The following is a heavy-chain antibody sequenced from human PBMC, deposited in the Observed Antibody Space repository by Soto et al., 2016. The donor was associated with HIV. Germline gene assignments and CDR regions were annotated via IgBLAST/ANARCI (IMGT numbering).Heavy chain of an antibody. V-gene: IGHV3-21*02. J-gene: IGHJ3*02. Sequence: EVQLVESGEARQDGGSLRLSCAGSGFKFRNYIMNWVRQAPGKGLKWVSSIKSSRNHIFYADSAKGRFLISRDDANNVLYLQMNRLTAEDTAVYYCARATNVDILTGTYDAFDIWGQG. D-gene: IGHD3-9*01. CDR3: ARATNVDILTGTYDAFDI. CDR1: GFKFRNYI. CDR2: IKSSRNHI.